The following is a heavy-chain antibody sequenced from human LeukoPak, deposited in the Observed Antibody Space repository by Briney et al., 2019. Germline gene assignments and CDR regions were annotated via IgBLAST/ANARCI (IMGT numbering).Heavy chain of an antibody. CDR3: ARAFYSRAAAGYAYYYYYMDV. CDR2: INHSGSS. V-gene: IGHV4-34*01. D-gene: IGHD6-13*01. CDR1: DDSITMYY. Sequence: PSETLSLTCSVSDDSITMYYWTWIRQPPGKGLEWIGEINHSGSSTYNPSLQSRVTISVDTSKNQFSLKLSSVTATDTAVYYCARAFYSRAAAGYAYYYYYMDVWGKGTTVTVSS. J-gene: IGHJ6*03.